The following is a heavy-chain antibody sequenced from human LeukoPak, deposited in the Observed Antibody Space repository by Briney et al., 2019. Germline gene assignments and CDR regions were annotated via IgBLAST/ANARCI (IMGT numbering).Heavy chain of an antibody. CDR3: ARDPFYDILTGNWFDP. Sequence: SETLSLTCTVSGYSISSGYYWGWIRQPPGKGLERIGSIYHSGSTYYNPSLKSRVTISVDTSKNQFSLKLSSVTAADTAVYYCARDPFYDILTGNWFDPWGQGTLVTVSS. CDR1: GYSISSGYY. V-gene: IGHV4-38-2*02. J-gene: IGHJ5*02. CDR2: IYHSGST. D-gene: IGHD3-9*01.